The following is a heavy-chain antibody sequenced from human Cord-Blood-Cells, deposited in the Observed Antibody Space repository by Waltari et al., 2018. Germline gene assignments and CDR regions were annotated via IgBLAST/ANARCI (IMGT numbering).Heavy chain of an antibody. CDR2: INPNNGGT. J-gene: IGHJ4*02. V-gene: IGHV1-2*02. Sequence: QVRLVPSGAEVEKLGAPVKGSCKASRYALLGYHLHRVRQAPGQGLEWMGWINPNNGGTNYAQKFQGRVTMTRDTSISTAYMELSRLRSDDTAVYYCASMEFDYWGQGTLVTVSS. CDR3: ASMEFDY. CDR1: RYALLGYH. D-gene: IGHD1-1*01.